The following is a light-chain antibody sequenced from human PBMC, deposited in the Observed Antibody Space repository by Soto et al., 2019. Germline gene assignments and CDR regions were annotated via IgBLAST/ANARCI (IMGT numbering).Light chain of an antibody. CDR2: DVS. J-gene: IGLJ1*01. CDR3: SSYTTSNTRQIV. CDR1: SSDVGGYNC. V-gene: IGLV2-14*03. Sequence: QSVLPQPASVSGSPGQSITISCAGTSSDVGGYNCVSWYQHHPGKAPKLLIYDVSNRPSGISNRFSGSKSDNTASLTISGLQPEDEADYYCSSYTTSNTRQIVFGTGTKVTVL.